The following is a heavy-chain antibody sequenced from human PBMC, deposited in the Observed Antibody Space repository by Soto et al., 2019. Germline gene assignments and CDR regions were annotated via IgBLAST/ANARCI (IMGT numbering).Heavy chain of an antibody. CDR3: ARGGVRGVISGFDY. D-gene: IGHD3-10*01. J-gene: IGHJ4*02. V-gene: IGHV1-2*02. Sequence: SAEVSFKASGYTFTGYYMHWVRQAPGQGLEWMGWINPNSGGTNYAQKFQGRVTMTRDTSISTAYMELSRLRSDDTAVYYCARGGVRGVISGFDYWVQGTLVTVSS. CDR2: INPNSGGT. CDR1: GYTFTGYY.